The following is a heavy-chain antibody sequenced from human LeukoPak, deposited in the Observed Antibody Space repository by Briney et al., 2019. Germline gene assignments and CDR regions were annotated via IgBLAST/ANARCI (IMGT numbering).Heavy chain of an antibody. Sequence: GGSLRLSCAASGFTFDDYAMHWVRQAPGKGLEWISVISGDGGSTYYVDSVKGRFTISRDNSKNSLYLQMNSLRTEDTALYFCAKGVGELFPNWFDPWGQGTLVTVSS. CDR2: ISGDGGST. CDR1: GFTFDDYA. CDR3: AKGVGELFPNWFDP. J-gene: IGHJ5*02. D-gene: IGHD3-10*01. V-gene: IGHV3-43*02.